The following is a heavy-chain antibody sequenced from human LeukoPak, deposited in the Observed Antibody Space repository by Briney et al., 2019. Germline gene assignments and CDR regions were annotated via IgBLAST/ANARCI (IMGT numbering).Heavy chain of an antibody. CDR2: ISWNSGTI. V-gene: IGHV3-9*01. D-gene: IGHD6-19*01. CDR3: ARAYKDRSLAGKKEFFQH. CDR1: GFTFDNYA. J-gene: IGHJ1*01. Sequence: GGSLRLSCAASGFTFDNYAMNWVRQVPGKGLEWISLISWNSGTIGYADSVKGRFTTSRDNANNFLYLQMNSLRAEDTALYYCARAYKDRSLAGKKEFFQHWGQGTLVTVSS.